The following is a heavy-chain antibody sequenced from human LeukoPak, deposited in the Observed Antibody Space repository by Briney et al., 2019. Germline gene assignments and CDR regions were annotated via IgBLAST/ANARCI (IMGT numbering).Heavy chain of an antibody. CDR3: ASHKQTTVTIDTQYNWFDP. D-gene: IGHD4-17*01. Sequence: PSETLSLTCAVYGGSFSAYNWSWIRQPPGKGLEWIGEINHSGSTNYNPSLKSRVTISVDTSKNQFSLKLSSVTAADTAVYYCASHKQTTVTIDTQYNWFDPWGQGTLVTVSS. V-gene: IGHV4-34*01. CDR2: INHSGST. CDR1: GGSFSAYN. J-gene: IGHJ5*02.